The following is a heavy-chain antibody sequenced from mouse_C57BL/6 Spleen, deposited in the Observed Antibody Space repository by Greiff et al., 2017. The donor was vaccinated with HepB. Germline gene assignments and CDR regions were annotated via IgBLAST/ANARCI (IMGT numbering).Heavy chain of an antibody. Sequence: EVQLVESGGGLVKPGGSLKLSCAASGFTFSSYAMSWVRQTPEKRLEWVATISDGGSYTYYPDNVKGRFTISRDNAKNNLYLQMSHLKSEDTAMYYCARGGAYYYGGFAYWGQGTLVTVSA. V-gene: IGHV5-4*01. CDR3: ARGGAYYYGGFAY. CDR2: ISDGGSYT. CDR1: GFTFSSYA. J-gene: IGHJ3*01. D-gene: IGHD1-1*01.